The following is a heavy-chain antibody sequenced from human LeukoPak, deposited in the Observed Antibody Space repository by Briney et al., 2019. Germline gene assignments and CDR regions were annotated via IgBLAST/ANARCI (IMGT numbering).Heavy chain of an antibody. CDR3: AKEAAWFGELTRYFDH. J-gene: IGHJ4*02. Sequence: RSLRLSCAASGFTFSSYGMHWVRQAPGKGLEWVVVISYDGSNKYYADSVKGRFTISRDNSKNTLYLQMNSLRAEDTAVYYCAKEAAWFGELTRYFDHWGQGTLVTVSS. D-gene: IGHD3-10*01. CDR1: GFTFSSYG. CDR2: ISYDGSNK. V-gene: IGHV3-30*18.